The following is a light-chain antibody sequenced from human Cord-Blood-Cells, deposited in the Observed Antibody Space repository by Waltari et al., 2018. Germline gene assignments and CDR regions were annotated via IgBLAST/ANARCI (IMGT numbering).Light chain of an antibody. V-gene: IGLV2-23*01. Sequence: QSALTQPASVSGSPGQSITISCTGTSSDVGSYNLLSLYQQHPGKAPNLMIYEGSKRPSGVSNRFSGSKSGNTASLTISGLQAEDEADYYCCSYAGSSTFYVFGTGTKVTVL. CDR3: CSYAGSSTFYV. CDR1: SSDVGSYNL. CDR2: EGS. J-gene: IGLJ1*01.